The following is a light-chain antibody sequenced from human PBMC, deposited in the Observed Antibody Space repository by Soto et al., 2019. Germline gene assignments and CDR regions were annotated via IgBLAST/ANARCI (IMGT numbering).Light chain of an antibody. CDR2: NYN. CDR3: AVWDDSLNGYV. J-gene: IGLJ1*01. Sequence: QSALTQPPSVSGSPGQSVTISCTGTSNDVGGYNYVSWYQQLPGTAPKLFMYNYNQRPSGVPDRFSGSKSGTSASLAISGLQSEDEADYYCAVWDDSLNGYVFGTGTKVTVL. V-gene: IGLV2-11*01. CDR1: SNDVGGYNY.